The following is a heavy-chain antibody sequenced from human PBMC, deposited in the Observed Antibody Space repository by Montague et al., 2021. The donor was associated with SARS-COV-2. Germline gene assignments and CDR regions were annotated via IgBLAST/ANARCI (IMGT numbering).Heavy chain of an antibody. V-gene: IGHV4-39*01. CDR2: IYYSGST. D-gene: IGHD6-13*01. CDR1: GGSISSSSYY. Sequence: SETLSLTCTVSGGSISSSSYYWGWIRQPPGKGLEWIGSIYYSGSTYYTPSLKSRVTISVDTSKNQFSLKLSSVTAADTAVYYCAGQSRSSPFDNWGQGTLVTVSS. J-gene: IGHJ4*02. CDR3: AGQSRSSPFDN.